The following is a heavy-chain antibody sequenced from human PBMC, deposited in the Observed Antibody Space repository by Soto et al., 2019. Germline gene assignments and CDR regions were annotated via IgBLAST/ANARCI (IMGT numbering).Heavy chain of an antibody. J-gene: IGHJ3*02. CDR1: GFTFSNAW. CDR3: TTAPIVVPGYDAFDI. CDR2: IKSKTDGGTT. D-gene: IGHD2-2*01. Sequence: GGSLRLSCAASGFTFSNAWMSWVHQAPGKGRERGGRIKSKTDGGTTDYAAPVKGRFTISRDDSKNTLYLQMNSLKTEDTAVYYCTTAPIVVPGYDAFDIWGQGTMVTVSS. V-gene: IGHV3-15*01.